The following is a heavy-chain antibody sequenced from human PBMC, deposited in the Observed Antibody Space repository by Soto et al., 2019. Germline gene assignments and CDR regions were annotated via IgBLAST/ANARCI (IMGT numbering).Heavy chain of an antibody. Sequence: QVQLVQSGAEVKKPGSSVRVSCKASGGTFNRFTLSWVRQAPGHGLEWIGGIIPILGTTNYAQRFQGRVTITADESTSTAYMELRGLRSEDTAIYYCARPRAGAVTGLEDWGQGTLVTVSS. CDR1: GGTFNRFT. D-gene: IGHD6-19*01. V-gene: IGHV1-69*01. J-gene: IGHJ4*02. CDR3: ARPRAGAVTGLED. CDR2: IIPILGTT.